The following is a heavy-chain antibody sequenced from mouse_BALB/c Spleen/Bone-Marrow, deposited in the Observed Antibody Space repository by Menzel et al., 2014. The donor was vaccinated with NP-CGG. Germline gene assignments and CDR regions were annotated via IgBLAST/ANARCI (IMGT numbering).Heavy chain of an antibody. CDR3: ARGTGTYFEV. V-gene: IGHV3-6*02. CDR1: GFSITSGYY. CDR2: ITYDGSN. J-gene: IGHJ1*01. Sequence: QSGPGLVKPSQSLSLTCSVTGFSITSGYYWNWIRQFPGNKLEWMDYITYDGSNNYNPSLKNRLSITRDTSKNQFFLKLNSVTPEDTATYYCARGTGTYFEVWGAGTSVTVSS. D-gene: IGHD4-1*01.